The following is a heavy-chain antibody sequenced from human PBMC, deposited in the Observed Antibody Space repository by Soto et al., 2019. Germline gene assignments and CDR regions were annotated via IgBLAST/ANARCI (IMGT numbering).Heavy chain of an antibody. D-gene: IGHD3-16*02. V-gene: IGHV3-7*01. J-gene: IGHJ3*01. CDR3: ARIPYYDYIWGSYRQTDAFDV. CDR2: IKQDGSEK. Sequence: PGGSLRLSCAASGFTFSSYAMSWVRQAPGKGLEWVANIKQDGSEKYYVDSVKGRFTISRDNAKNSLYLQMNSLRAEDTAVYYCARIPYYDYIWGSYRQTDAFDVWGQGTMVTVSS. CDR1: GFTFSSYA.